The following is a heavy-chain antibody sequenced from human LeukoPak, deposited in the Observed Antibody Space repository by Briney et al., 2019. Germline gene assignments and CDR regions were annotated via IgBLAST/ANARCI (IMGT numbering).Heavy chain of an antibody. Sequence: PGGSLRLSCAASGFTVSTNYMSWVRQAPGKGLEWVSVIYSGGSTYYADSVKGRFTISRHNSKNTLFLLMNSLRPEDTAVYYCASQGTGDYGSYYGMDVWGQGTTVTVSS. J-gene: IGHJ6*02. D-gene: IGHD4-17*01. CDR1: GFTVSTNY. CDR3: ASQGTGDYGSYYGMDV. V-gene: IGHV3-53*04. CDR2: IYSGGST.